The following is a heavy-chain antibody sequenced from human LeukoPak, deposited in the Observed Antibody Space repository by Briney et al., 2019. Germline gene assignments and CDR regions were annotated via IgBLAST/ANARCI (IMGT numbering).Heavy chain of an antibody. CDR2: INDGGST. CDR3: ARLGGNSYGSYYFDY. D-gene: IGHD5-18*01. V-gene: IGHV4-38-2*02. Sequence: SETLSLTCTVSGYSISSTYYWGWIRQPPGKGLERIGSINDGGSTYYDPSRKSRVTISVDTSNNQFSLKVNSVTAADTAVYYCARLGGNSYGSYYFDYWGQGTLVTASS. CDR1: GYSISSTYY. J-gene: IGHJ4*02.